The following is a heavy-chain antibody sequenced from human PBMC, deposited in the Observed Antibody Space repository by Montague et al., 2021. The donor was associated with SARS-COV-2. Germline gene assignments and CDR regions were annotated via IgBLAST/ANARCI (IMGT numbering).Heavy chain of an antibody. CDR1: GFTFSSYS. CDR3: ARPRWDAFDI. J-gene: IGHJ3*02. Sequence: SLRLSCAASGFTFSSYSMNWVRQAPGKGLEWVSSISSSSSYIYYADSVKGRFTISRDNAKNSLYLQMNNLRAEDTAMYYCARPRWDAFDIWGQGTMVTVSS. CDR2: ISSSSSYI. D-gene: IGHD6-13*01. V-gene: IGHV3-21*01.